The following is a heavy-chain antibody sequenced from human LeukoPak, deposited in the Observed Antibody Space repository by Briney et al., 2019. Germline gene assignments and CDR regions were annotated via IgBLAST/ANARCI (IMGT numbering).Heavy chain of an antibody. J-gene: IGHJ3*02. V-gene: IGHV4-59*08. CDR3: ARQGYDILTGYIDAFDI. Sequence: SETLSLTCTVSGGSISSYYWSWIPQPPGKGLEWFGYISYSGSTNYNPSLKSRVTISIDTSKNQFSLKLRSVTAADTAIYYCARQGYDILTGYIDAFDIWGQGTMVTVSS. CDR2: ISYSGST. D-gene: IGHD3-9*01. CDR1: GGSISSYY.